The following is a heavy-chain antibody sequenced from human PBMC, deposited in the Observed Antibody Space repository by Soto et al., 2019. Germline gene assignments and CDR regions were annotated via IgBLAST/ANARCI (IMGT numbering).Heavy chain of an antibody. CDR1: GFTFSSYA. D-gene: IGHD6-19*01. Sequence: GGSLRLSCAASGFTFSSYAMHWVRQAPGKGLEWVAVISYDGSNKYYADSVKGRFTISRDNSKNTLYLQMNSLRAEDTAVYYSARVIAVAGYYFDSWGQGTLVTVSS. CDR3: ARVIAVAGYYFDS. J-gene: IGHJ4*02. V-gene: IGHV3-30-3*01. CDR2: ISYDGSNK.